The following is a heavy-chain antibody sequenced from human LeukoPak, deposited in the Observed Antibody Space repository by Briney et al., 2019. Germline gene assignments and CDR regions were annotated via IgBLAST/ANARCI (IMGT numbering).Heavy chain of an antibody. CDR1: GFIFSSYE. D-gene: IGHD3-10*01. CDR2: ISSGGSTI. J-gene: IGHJ3*02. V-gene: IGHV3-48*03. Sequence: GGSLRLSCAASGFIFSSYEMNWVRQAPGKGLEWVSYISSGGSTIYYADSVKGRFTISRDNSKNTLYLQMNTLRAEDTAVYYCARSIYASGSFYTFDIWGQGTMVTVSS. CDR3: ARSIYASGSFYTFDI.